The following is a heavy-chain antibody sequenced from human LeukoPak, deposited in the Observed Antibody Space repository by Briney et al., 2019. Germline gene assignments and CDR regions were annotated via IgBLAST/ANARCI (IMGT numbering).Heavy chain of an antibody. CDR2: IIPIFGTA. J-gene: IGHJ3*02. V-gene: IGHV1-69*05. CDR3: ARGGIVLPPPAFDI. CDR1: GGTFSSYA. Sequence: ASVKVSCKSSGGTFSSYAISWVRQAAGQGLEWMGGIIPIFGTANYAQQFQGRVTITTDASTSPAYMELSSLRSEDTAVYYCARGGIVLPPPAFDIWGQGTMVTVSS. D-gene: IGHD2-21*01.